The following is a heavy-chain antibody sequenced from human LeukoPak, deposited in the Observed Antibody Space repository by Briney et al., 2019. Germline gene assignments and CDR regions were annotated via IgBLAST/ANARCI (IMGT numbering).Heavy chain of an antibody. D-gene: IGHD3-10*01. CDR1: GYIFTGYH. V-gene: IGHV1-2*02. Sequence: GASVKVSCKASGYIFTGYHMHWVRQAPGQGLEWMGWINPNSGGTNHGQKFQGRVTMTRDTSISTAYLELSRLRSDDTAVYYCARSFTGSWFGELSDYFGLDVWGQGTTVTVSS. J-gene: IGHJ6*02. CDR3: ARSFTGSWFGELSDYFGLDV. CDR2: INPNSGGT.